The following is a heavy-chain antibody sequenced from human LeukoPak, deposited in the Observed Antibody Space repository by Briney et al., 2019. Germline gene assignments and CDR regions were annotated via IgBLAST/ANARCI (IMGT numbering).Heavy chain of an antibody. CDR1: GYTFTGYY. CDR2: INPNSGGT. V-gene: IGHV1-2*02. Sequence: ASVKVSCKASGYTFTGYYMHWVRQAPGQGLEWMGWINPNSGGTNYAQKFQGRVTMTRDTSISTAYMELSRLRSDDTAVYYCARGPIVGADYYYYYMDVWGKGTTVTVSS. D-gene: IGHD1-26*01. CDR3: ARGPIVGADYYYYYMDV. J-gene: IGHJ6*03.